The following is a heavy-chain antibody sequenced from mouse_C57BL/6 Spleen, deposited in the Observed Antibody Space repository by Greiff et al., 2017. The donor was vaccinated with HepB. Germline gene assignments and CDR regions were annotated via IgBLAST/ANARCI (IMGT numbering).Heavy chain of an antibody. CDR1: GYTFTSYG. CDR3: ARWGGNYYFDY. D-gene: IGHD2-1*01. V-gene: IGHV1-81*01. CDR2: IYPRSGNT. Sequence: VQLVESGAELARPGASVKLSCKASGYTFTSYGISWVKQRTGQGLEWIGEIYPRSGNTYYNEKFKGKATLTADKSSSTAYMELRSLTSEDSAVYFCARWGGNYYFDYWGQGTTLTVSS. J-gene: IGHJ2*01.